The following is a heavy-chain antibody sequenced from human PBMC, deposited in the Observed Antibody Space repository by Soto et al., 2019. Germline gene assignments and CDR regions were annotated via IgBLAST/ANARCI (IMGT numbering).Heavy chain of an antibody. D-gene: IGHD4-17*01. CDR3: ATVIDV. J-gene: IGHJ4*02. Sequence: EVQLVESGGGLVQPGGSLRVSCAASGFTFRSHRIHWVRQAPGKGLEWVSRIDTDGGGTSYADSVKGRFTISTDNAENTVYLQMNGLRVEDTAVYYCATVIDVWGQGTLVTVSS. V-gene: IGHV3-74*01. CDR2: IDTDGGGT. CDR1: GFTFRSHR.